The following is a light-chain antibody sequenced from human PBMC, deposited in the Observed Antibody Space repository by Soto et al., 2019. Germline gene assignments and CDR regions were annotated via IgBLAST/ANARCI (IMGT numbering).Light chain of an antibody. V-gene: IGKV2-28*01. CDR3: TAALHSPPP. Sequence: DIVMTQSPLSLSVTPGEPASISCRSSQSLLHSNGKTYLDWFLQKPGQSPQLLIYLASNRASGVPDTFSGSGSGTDVTLKISRVDADGVVVDYGTAALHSPPPFGQVT. CDR2: LAS. J-gene: IGKJ1*01. CDR1: QSLLHSNGKTY.